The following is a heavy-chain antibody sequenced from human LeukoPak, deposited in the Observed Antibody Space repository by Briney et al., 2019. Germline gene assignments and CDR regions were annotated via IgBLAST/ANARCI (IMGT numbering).Heavy chain of an antibody. V-gene: IGHV3-11*01. CDR2: ISSSGSTI. Sequence: GGPLRLSCAASGFTFSDYYMSWIRQAPGKGLEWVSYISSSGSTIYYADSVKGRFTISRDNAKNSLYLQMNSLRAEDTAVYYCARWSIWGYYFDYWGQGTLVTVSS. CDR3: ARWSIWGYYFDY. CDR1: GFTFSDYY. J-gene: IGHJ4*02. D-gene: IGHD3-16*01.